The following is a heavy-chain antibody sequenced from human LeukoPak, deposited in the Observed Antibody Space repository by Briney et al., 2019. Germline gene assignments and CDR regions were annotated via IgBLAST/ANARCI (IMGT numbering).Heavy chain of an antibody. V-gene: IGHV3-33*01. Sequence: GGSLRLSCAASGFTFSSYGMHWVRQAPGKGLEGVAVIWYDGSNKYYADSVKGRFTISRDNAKNSLYLQMNSLRDEDTAVYYCARSFRNPGGEYWGQGTLVTVSS. J-gene: IGHJ4*02. CDR1: GFTFSSYG. D-gene: IGHD2-8*02. CDR3: ARSFRNPGGEY. CDR2: IWYDGSNK.